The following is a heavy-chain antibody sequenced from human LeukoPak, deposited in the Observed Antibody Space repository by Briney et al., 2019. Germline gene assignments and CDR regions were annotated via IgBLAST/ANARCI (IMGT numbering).Heavy chain of an antibody. CDR2: ISAYNGNT. V-gene: IGHV1-18*01. D-gene: IGHD3-3*01. J-gene: IGHJ6*03. Sequence: ASVKVSCKASGYTFTSYGISWVRQAPGQGLEWMGWISAYNGNTNYAQKLQGRVTMTTDTSTTTAYMELSRLRSDDTAVYYCARGLTVSIGNDFPYYYYYMDVWGEGTPVTVS. CDR3: ARGLTVSIGNDFPYYYYYMDV. CDR1: GYTFTSYG.